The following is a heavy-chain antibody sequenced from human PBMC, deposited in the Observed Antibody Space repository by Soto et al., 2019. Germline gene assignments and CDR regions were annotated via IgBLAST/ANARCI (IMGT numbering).Heavy chain of an antibody. D-gene: IGHD2-21*02. V-gene: IGHV1-58*02. CDR2: IVVGSGNT. J-gene: IGHJ4*02. CDR1: EFTFFTSA. CDR3: AADPYCGGDCYFDY. Sequence: SVKVSCKASEFTFFTSAIQWVRQARGQRLEWMGWIVVGSGNTNYAQKFHERVTISRDMSTNTAYMELTSLRSEDTAVYYCAADPYCGGDCYFDYWGQGTMGTV.